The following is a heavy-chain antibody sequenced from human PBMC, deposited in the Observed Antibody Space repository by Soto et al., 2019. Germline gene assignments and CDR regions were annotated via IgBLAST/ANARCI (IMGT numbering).Heavy chain of an antibody. D-gene: IGHD3-3*01. J-gene: IGHJ6*02. Sequence: QVQLVQSGAEVKKPGASVKVSCKASGYSFTRHDINWVRQAPGQGLEWMGWINPSSGNTGYAQRFLGRLTMTTDTSTSTPYMELSGLKSEDTAMYYCAREGTMFSGVIVFYGMDVWGQWTTVTVPS. CDR3: AREGTMFSGVIVFYGMDV. CDR1: GYSFTRHD. CDR2: INPSSGNT. V-gene: IGHV1-8*01.